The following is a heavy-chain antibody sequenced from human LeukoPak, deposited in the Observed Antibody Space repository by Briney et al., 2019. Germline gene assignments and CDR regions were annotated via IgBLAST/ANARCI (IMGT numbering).Heavy chain of an antibody. D-gene: IGHD5-18*01. CDR2: ISWNSGSI. Sequence: GGSLRLSCAASGFTFDDYAMHWVRQAPGKGLEWVSGISWNSGSIGYADSVKGRFTISRDNAKNSLYLQMNSLRAEDTALYYCAKDKVDTAMGPFDYWGQGTLVTVSS. CDR1: GFTFDDYA. CDR3: AKDKVDTAMGPFDY. J-gene: IGHJ4*02. V-gene: IGHV3-9*01.